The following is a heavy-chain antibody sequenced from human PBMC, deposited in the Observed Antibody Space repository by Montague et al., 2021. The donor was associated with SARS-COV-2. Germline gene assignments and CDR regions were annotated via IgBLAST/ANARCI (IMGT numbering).Heavy chain of an antibody. CDR1: GGSISSDNW. CDR3: ARRITMVRGVTKRNNWFDP. CDR2: IFHSGST. D-gene: IGHD3-10*01. Sequence: SETLSLTCAVSGGSISSDNWWSWVRQSPGKGLEWIGEIFHSGSTNYNPSLKSRVTMSVDKCKNDFSLKLSPVTAADTAMYYCARRITMVRGVTKRNNWFDPWGRGILVTGSS. J-gene: IGHJ5*02. V-gene: IGHV4-4*02.